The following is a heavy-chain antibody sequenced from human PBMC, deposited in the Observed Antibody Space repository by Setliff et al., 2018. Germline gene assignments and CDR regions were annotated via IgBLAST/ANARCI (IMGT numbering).Heavy chain of an antibody. CDR2: ISVYNGKT. CDR1: GYTFTSYG. V-gene: IGHV1-18*01. CDR3: ARDQFSVIWDQLLNYFDY. Sequence: ASVKVSCKASGYTFTSYGFSWVRQAPGQGLEWMGWISVYNGKTKYAQKFQGRVTMTRNTSISTAYMELSSLRAEDTAVYYCARDQFSVIWDQLLNYFDYWGQGTLVTVSS. D-gene: IGHD2-2*01. J-gene: IGHJ4*02.